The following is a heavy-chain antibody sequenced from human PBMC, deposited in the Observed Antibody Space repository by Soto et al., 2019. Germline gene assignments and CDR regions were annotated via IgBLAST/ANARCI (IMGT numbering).Heavy chain of an antibody. CDR3: ARDLGGWPDY. Sequence: QVQLVQSGAEVKKPGASVKVSCKASGYTFTSYAIHWVRQAPGQRLEWMGWINAGNGNTKYSQKFQDRVTITRDTSTSTAYMELSSLRSEDTAVYYCARDLGGWPDYWGQGTLVTVSS. CDR1: GYTFTSYA. CDR2: INAGNGNT. J-gene: IGHJ4*02. V-gene: IGHV1-3*01. D-gene: IGHD6-19*01.